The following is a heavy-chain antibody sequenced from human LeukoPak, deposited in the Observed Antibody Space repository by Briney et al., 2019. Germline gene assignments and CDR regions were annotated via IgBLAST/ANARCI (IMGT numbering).Heavy chain of an antibody. V-gene: IGHV3-33*01. CDR2: IWYDGSNE. J-gene: IGHJ4*02. D-gene: IGHD3-10*01. CDR3: AREGSITMVRGVIMSFDY. CDR1: GFTFSSYG. Sequence: GGSLRLSCAASGFTFSSYGMHWVRQAPGKGLEWVAVIWYDGSNEYYADSVKGRFTIPRDNSKNTLYLQMNSLRAEDTAVYYCAREGSITMVRGVIMSFDYWGQGTLVTVSS.